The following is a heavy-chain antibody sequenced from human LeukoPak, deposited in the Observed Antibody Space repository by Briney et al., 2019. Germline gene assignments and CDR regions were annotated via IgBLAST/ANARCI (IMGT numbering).Heavy chain of an antibody. CDR2: IKEDGSEI. Sequence: SGGSLRLSCAASGFTFTRYWMTWVRQAPGRGLEWVANIKEDGSEIYYLDSVKGRFTISRDNAKNSLYLQMNSLTPEDTAVYYCAAHAGPWGQGTQVIVSS. V-gene: IGHV3-7*01. J-gene: IGHJ5*02. CDR3: AAHAGP. CDR1: GFTFTRYW.